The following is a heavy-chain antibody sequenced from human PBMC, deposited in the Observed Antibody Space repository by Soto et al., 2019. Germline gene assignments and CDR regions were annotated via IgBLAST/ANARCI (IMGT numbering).Heavy chain of an antibody. CDR2: IKSKTDGGTT. D-gene: IGHD3-10*01. Sequence: PGGSMRLSCAASGFTLSNAWVNWVRQAPGKGLEWVGRIKSKTDGGTTDYAAPVKGRFTISRDDSKNTLYLQMNSLKTEDTAVYYCATALRKSSGSYYWGQGTLVTVSS. CDR1: GFTLSNAW. J-gene: IGHJ4*02. CDR3: ATALRKSSGSYY. V-gene: IGHV3-15*07.